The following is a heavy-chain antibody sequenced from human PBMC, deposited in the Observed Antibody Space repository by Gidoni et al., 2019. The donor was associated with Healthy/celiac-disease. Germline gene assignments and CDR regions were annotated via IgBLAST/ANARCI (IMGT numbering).Heavy chain of an antibody. D-gene: IGHD6-6*01. V-gene: IGHV3-30*18. CDR2: ISYDGSNK. Sequence: QVQLVESGGDVVQPGRSLRLSCAASGFTFSSYGMHWVRQAPCKGLEWVAVISYDGSNKYYADSVKGRFTISRDNSKNTLYLQMNSLRAEDTAVYYCAKADHEYLYDYGMDVWGQGTTVTVSS. CDR1: GFTFSSYG. CDR3: AKADHEYLYDYGMDV. J-gene: IGHJ6*02.